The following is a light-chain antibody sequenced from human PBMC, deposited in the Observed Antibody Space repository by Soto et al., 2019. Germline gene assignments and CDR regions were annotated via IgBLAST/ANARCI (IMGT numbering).Light chain of an antibody. Sequence: VLTQSPGPLSLSPGERATLSCRASQSIRSNYVAWYQQKPGQAPRLLIYDASNRATGIPARFSGSGSGTDFTLTISSLEPEDFAVYYCQQRSNWPPITFGQGTRLEI. J-gene: IGKJ5*01. CDR3: QQRSNWPPIT. CDR2: DAS. CDR1: QSIRSN. V-gene: IGKV3-11*01.